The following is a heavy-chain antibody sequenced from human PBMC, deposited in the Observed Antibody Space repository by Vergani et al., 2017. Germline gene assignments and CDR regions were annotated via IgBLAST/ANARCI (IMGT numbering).Heavy chain of an antibody. V-gene: IGHV4-30-4*08. Sequence: QVQLQESGPGLVKPSQTLSLTCTVSGGSISSGDYYWSWIRQPPGKGLEWIGYIYYSGSTYYNPSLKSRVTISVETSKNQFSLKLSSVTAADTAVYYCARNPLRYYDSSGYYEGPVDYWGQGTLVTVSS. CDR2: IYYSGST. CDR1: GGSISSGDYY. J-gene: IGHJ4*02. CDR3: ARNPLRYYDSSGYYEGPVDY. D-gene: IGHD3-22*01.